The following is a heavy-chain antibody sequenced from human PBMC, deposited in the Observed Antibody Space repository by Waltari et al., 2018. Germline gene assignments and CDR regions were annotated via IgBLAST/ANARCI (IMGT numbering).Heavy chain of an antibody. CDR1: GGSITSNRHY. Sequence: QLQLQESGPGLVKPSETLSLTCSVSGGSITSNRHYWGWIRQPPGQGLEWIGTMSYNGATYSSPSLKSRVTISRGTSKNQLSLKLGSVTAADTAVYYCATYLGASLGTAAFDVWGQGTMVTVSS. CDR2: MSYNGAT. CDR3: ATYLGASLGTAAFDV. J-gene: IGHJ3*01. V-gene: IGHV4-39*01. D-gene: IGHD1-1*01.